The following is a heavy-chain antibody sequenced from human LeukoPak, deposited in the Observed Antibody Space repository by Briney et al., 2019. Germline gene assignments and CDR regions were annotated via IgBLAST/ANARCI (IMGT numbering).Heavy chain of an antibody. J-gene: IGHJ4*02. CDR1: GFTSSSHG. CDR2: IWYDGSDK. CDR3: ARDRALHYFDY. Sequence: PGGSLRLSCAASGFTSSSHGMHWVRQAPGKGLEWVAVIWYDGSDKYYADSVKGRFTISRDNSKNTLYLQMTSLRADDTAVYYCARDRALHYFDYWGKGALVTVSS. V-gene: IGHV3-33*01.